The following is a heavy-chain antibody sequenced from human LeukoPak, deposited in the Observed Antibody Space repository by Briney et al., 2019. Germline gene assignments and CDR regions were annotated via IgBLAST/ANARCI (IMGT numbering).Heavy chain of an antibody. CDR3: ARDGAPYCSSTSCYTWSSAYYGMDV. CDR2: ISSSSSYI. V-gene: IGHV3-21*01. Sequence: GGSLRLSCAASGFPFSRYWMSWVRQAPGKGLEWVSSISSSSSYIYYADSVKGRFTISRDNAKNSLYLQMNSLRAEDTAVYYCARDGAPYCSSTSCYTWSSAYYGMDVWGQGTTVTVSS. D-gene: IGHD2-2*02. CDR1: GFPFSRYW. J-gene: IGHJ6*02.